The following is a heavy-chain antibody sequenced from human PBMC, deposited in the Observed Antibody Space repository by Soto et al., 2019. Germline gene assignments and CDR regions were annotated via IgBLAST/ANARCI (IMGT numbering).Heavy chain of an antibody. Sequence: SETLSLTCAVYGGXFSGYYWSWIRQPPGKGLEWIGEINHSGSTNYNPSLRSRVTMSLDKSKNQLSLILYSVTAADTGVYYCARYSAASGTYYFDYWGQGTLVTVSS. J-gene: IGHJ4*01. CDR3: ARYSAASGTYYFDY. CDR2: INHSGST. V-gene: IGHV4-34*01. CDR1: GGXFSGYY. D-gene: IGHD6-13*01.